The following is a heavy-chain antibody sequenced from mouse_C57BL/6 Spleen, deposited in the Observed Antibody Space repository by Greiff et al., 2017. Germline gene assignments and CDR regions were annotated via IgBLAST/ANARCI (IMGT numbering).Heavy chain of an antibody. D-gene: IGHD1-1*01. J-gene: IGHJ1*03. CDR2: IYPGDGDT. V-gene: IGHV1-82*01. CDR1: GYEFSSTW. CDR3: ARPLLLPV. Sequence: VKLQESGPELVKPGASVKISCKASGYEFSSTWMNWVKQRPGKGLEWIGRIYPGDGDTNYNGKFKGKATLTADTSSSTAYLQLSSLTSEDSAVYFCARPLLLPVWGTGTTVTVSS.